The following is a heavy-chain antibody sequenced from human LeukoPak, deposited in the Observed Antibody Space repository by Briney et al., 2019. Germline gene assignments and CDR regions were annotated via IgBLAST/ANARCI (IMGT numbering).Heavy chain of an antibody. CDR2: IWNDGSNK. CDR3: ARASGPFDY. D-gene: IGHD3-10*01. J-gene: IGHJ4*02. Sequence: GRSLRLSCVASGFMFSVYGMHWVRQAPGKGLEWVAVIWNDGSNKYYADSVKGRFTISRDNYKNTLYLQMNSLRAEDTAVYSCARASGPFDYWGQGTLVTVSS. CDR1: GFMFSVYG. V-gene: IGHV3-33*01.